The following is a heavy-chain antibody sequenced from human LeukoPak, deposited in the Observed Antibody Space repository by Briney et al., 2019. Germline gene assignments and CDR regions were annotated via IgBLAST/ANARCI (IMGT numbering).Heavy chain of an antibody. CDR3: ASGRGSSGWYADY. J-gene: IGHJ4*02. CDR1: GGSFSGYY. Sequence: SETLSLTCAVYGGSFSGYYWSWIRQPPGKGLEWIGEINHSGSTNYNPSLKSRVTISVDTSKNQFSLKLGSVTAADTAVYYCASGRGSSGWYADYWGQGTLGTVSS. CDR2: INHSGST. D-gene: IGHD6-19*01. V-gene: IGHV4-34*01.